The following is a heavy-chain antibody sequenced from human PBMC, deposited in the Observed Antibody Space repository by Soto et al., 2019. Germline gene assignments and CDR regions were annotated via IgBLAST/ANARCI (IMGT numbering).Heavy chain of an antibody. V-gene: IGHV3-33*05. CDR3: ARWGTTGGLDV. CDR2: TSYDGSNN. D-gene: IGHD3-16*01. CDR1: GFTFRSYV. Sequence: QVQLVESGGGVVQPGTSLRLSCVGSGFTFRSYVIHWVRQAPGKGLEWVALTSYDGSNNFYGDSVKGRFTISRDNSRNTGELHMDSLRLEDTALYYCARWGTTGGLDVWGQGTLVSVSS. J-gene: IGHJ4*02.